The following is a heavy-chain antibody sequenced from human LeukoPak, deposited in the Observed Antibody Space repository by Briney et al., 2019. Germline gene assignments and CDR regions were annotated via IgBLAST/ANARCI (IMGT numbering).Heavy chain of an antibody. D-gene: IGHD3-10*01. Sequence: PGGSLRLSCAASGFTFSSYAMSWVRQAPGKGLEWVSAISGSGGSTYYADSVKGRFTISRDNSKNTLYLQMNSLRAEDTAVYYCARAPVLLWFGELDYWGQGTLVTVSS. J-gene: IGHJ4*02. V-gene: IGHV3-23*01. CDR3: ARAPVLLWFGELDY. CDR2: ISGSGGST. CDR1: GFTFSSYA.